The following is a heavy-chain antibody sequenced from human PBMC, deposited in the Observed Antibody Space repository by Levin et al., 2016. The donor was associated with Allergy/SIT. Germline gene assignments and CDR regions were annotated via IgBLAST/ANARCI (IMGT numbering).Heavy chain of an antibody. CDR1: GYSFTSYW. V-gene: IGHV5-51*01. Sequence: GESLKISCKGSGYSFTSYWIGWVRQMPGKGLEWMGIIYPGDSDTRYSPSFQGQVTISADKSISTAYLQWSSLKASDTAMYYCARSASELGSLYYYYGMDGLGPRDHGHRLL. CDR2: IYPGDSDT. D-gene: IGHD3-10*01. CDR3: ARSASELGSLYYYYGMDG. J-gene: IGHJ6*02.